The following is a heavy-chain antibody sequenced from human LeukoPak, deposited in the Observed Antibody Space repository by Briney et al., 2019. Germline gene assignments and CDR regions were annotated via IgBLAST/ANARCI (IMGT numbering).Heavy chain of an antibody. CDR3: TRLSTSVAGGDH. CDR1: GFSFSTSW. CDR2: IKKDGSEE. V-gene: IGHV3-7*01. D-gene: IGHD6-19*01. J-gene: IGHJ4*02. Sequence: PGGSLRLSXTASGFSFSTSWMSWVCQTPGKGLEWVANIKKDGSEEYYVDSVKTRFTISRDNAKNSLYLQLNSVIVEDTAVYYCTRLSTSVAGGDHWGQGTLVIVSS.